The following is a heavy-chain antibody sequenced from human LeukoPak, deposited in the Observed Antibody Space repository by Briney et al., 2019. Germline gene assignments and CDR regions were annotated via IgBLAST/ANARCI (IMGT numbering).Heavy chain of an antibody. Sequence: GRSLRLSCAASGFTFSSYAMHWVRQAPGKGLEYVSAISSNGGSTYYADSVKGRFTISRDNSKNTLYLQMGSLRAEDMAVYYCARGAEYYGSGSYYNPPFDYWGQGTLVTVSS. CDR1: GFTFSSYA. CDR3: ARGAEYYGSGSYYNPPFDY. CDR2: ISSNGGST. D-gene: IGHD3-10*01. V-gene: IGHV3-64*02. J-gene: IGHJ4*02.